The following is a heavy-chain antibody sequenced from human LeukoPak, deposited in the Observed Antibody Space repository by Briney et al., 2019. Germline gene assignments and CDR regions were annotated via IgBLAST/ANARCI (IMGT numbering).Heavy chain of an antibody. CDR3: ARSVSLIRGIKCDY. V-gene: IGHV4-34*08. Sequence: AETLSLTCAVYGETLSGHFWSWTRQAPGKGLEWIGESSHSGDTKYNPSLKSRVTLTEDTFKNQFLLHLTSVTAADTALYFWARSVSLIRGIKCDYWSQRSLNTVLS. CDR1: GETLSGHF. CDR2: SSHSGDT. D-gene: IGHD5/OR15-5a*01. J-gene: IGHJ4*02.